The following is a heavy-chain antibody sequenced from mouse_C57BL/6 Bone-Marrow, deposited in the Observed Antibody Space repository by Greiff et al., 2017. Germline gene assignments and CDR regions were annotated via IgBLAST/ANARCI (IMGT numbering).Heavy chain of an antibody. Sequence: EVHLVESGPGLVKPSQSLSLTCSVTGYSITSGYYWNWIRQFPGNKLEWMGYISYDGSNNYNPSLKNRISITRDTSKNQFFLKLNSVTTEDTATYYCARRALLRRSYFDYWGQGTTLTVSS. V-gene: IGHV3-6*01. J-gene: IGHJ2*01. CDR1: GYSITSGYY. CDR3: ARRALLRRSYFDY. CDR2: ISYDGSN. D-gene: IGHD1-1*01.